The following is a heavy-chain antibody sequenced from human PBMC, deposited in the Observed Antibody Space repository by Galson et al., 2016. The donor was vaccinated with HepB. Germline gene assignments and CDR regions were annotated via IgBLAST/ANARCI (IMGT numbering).Heavy chain of an antibody. V-gene: IGHV1-45*02. CDR1: GYTLTYRY. CDR3: ASYDLLTGADAFHI. Sequence: SVKVSCKASGYTLTYRYLHWVRQAPGQALEWMGWITPFNGDTNYAQKIQDRVTMTWDRSMSTAYMELNRLRSEDTAMYFCASYDLLTGADAFHIWGQGTMVTVSS. D-gene: IGHD3-9*01. CDR2: ITPFNGDT. J-gene: IGHJ3*02.